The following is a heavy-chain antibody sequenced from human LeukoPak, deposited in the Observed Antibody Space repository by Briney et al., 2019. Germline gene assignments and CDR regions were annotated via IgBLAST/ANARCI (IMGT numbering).Heavy chain of an antibody. J-gene: IGHJ4*02. V-gene: IGHV3-7*01. CDR2: IKQDGSEK. D-gene: IGHD6-13*01. Sequence: PGGSLRLSCAASGFTFSSYGMHWVRQAPGKGLEWVANIKQDGSEKNYVDSVKGRFTISRDNAEKSLFLQMNSLRVEDTAVYYCAREWQGGIAAAGTRIEGDYWGQGTLVAVSS. CDR3: AREWQGGIAAAGTRIEGDY. CDR1: GFTFSSYG.